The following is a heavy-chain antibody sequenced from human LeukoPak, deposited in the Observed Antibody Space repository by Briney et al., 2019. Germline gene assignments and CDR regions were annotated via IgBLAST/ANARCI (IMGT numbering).Heavy chain of an antibody. CDR2: ISGSGGST. V-gene: IGHV3-23*01. Sequence: PGGSLRLSCAASGFTFTTYAMSWVRQAPGKGLEWVLAISGSGGSTYYADSVRGRFTIYRDNPKNTLYLQINSLKTEDTAVYYCTTAVQQRVRGLVDYWGQGTLVTVSS. CDR1: GFTFTTYA. J-gene: IGHJ4*02. CDR3: TTAVQQRVRGLVDY. D-gene: IGHD6-13*01.